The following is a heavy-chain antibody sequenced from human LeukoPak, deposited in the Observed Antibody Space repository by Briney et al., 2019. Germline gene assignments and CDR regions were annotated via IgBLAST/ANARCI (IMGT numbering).Heavy chain of an antibody. CDR2: INPSGGST. CDR1: GYTFTSYY. J-gene: IGHJ4*02. D-gene: IGHD3-3*01. CDR3: ARDSYYDFWRGYYTLTFDY. Sequence: GASVKVSCKASGYTFTSYYMHWVRQAPGQGLEWMGIINPSGGSTSYAQKFQGRVTMTRDTSTSTVYMELSSLRSEDTAVYYCARDSYYDFWRGYYTLTFDYWGQGTLVTVSS. V-gene: IGHV1-46*01.